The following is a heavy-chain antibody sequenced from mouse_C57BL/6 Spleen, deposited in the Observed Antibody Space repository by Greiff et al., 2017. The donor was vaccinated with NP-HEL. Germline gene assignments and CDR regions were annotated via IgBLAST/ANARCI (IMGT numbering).Heavy chain of an antibody. V-gene: IGHV1-82*01. CDR2: IYPGDGDT. CDR3: ARLAPAGNFDY. Sequence: QVQLQQSGPELVKPGASVKISCKASGYAFSSSWINWVKQRPGKGLEWIGRIYPGDGDTNYNGKFKGKATLTADKSSSTAYMQLSSLTSEDSAVYFCARLAPAGNFDYWGQGTTLTVSS. CDR1: GYAFSSSW. J-gene: IGHJ2*01. D-gene: IGHD6-1*01.